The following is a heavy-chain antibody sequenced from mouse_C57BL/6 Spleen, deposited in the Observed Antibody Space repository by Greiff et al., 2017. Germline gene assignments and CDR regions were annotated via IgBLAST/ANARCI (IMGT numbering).Heavy chain of an antibody. CDR3: ARRGGYYLAMDY. CDR2: IDPSDSYT. Sequence: QVQLQQPGAELVMPGASVKLSCKASGYTFTSYWMHWVKQRPGQGLEWIGEIDPSDSYTNYNQKFKGKSTLTVDKSSSTAYMQLSSLTSADSAVYYCARRGGYYLAMDYWGQGTSVTVSS. V-gene: IGHV1-69*01. J-gene: IGHJ4*01. CDR1: GYTFTSYW. D-gene: IGHD2-3*01.